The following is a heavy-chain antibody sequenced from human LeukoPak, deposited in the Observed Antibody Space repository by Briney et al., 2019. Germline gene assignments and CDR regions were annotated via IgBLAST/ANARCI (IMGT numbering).Heavy chain of an antibody. D-gene: IGHD2-15*01. J-gene: IGHJ5*02. CDR3: ARRLGCANKTSCYNWFDP. CDR1: ARTFTSFG. Sequence: ASVKVSCKGPARTFTSFGINWVRQAPGQGPERMGWMNTKGGNRGYAQKFQGRVTMTRNTSINTAYMELSSLRSEDTAVYYCARRLGCANKTSCYNWFDPWGQGTLVTVSS. CDR2: MNTKGGNR. V-gene: IGHV1-8*01.